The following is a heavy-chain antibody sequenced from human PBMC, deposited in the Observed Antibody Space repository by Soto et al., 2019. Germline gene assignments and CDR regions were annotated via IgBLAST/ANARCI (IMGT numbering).Heavy chain of an antibody. Sequence: EALSLSWRVSVVSIRMNYWTWIRPPPVKGLEWIGYVYNSGSTNYNPSLKSRVTISEDTSKSQFSLKVNSMTAADTAVYYCARYRREAVAGYTLDNWGQGILVTVSS. V-gene: IGHV4-59*01. CDR3: ARYRREAVAGYTLDN. D-gene: IGHD6-13*01. CDR2: VYNSGST. J-gene: IGHJ4*02. CDR1: VVSIRMNY.